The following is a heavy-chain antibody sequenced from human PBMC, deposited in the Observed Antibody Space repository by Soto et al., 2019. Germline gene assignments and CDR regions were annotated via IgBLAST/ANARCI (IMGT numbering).Heavy chain of an antibody. CDR1: GYSFTSYW. V-gene: IGHV5-10-1*01. D-gene: IGHD4-17*01. CDR3: ARRPFISAGEWLFFDY. CDR2: IDPSDSYT. Sequence: ESLRISCRGAGYSFTSYWISWVRQMPGKGLEWMGRIDPSDSYTSYSPSFQGHVTISADKSISTAYLQWSSLKASDTAMYYCARRPFISAGEWLFFDYWGQGTLVTVYS. J-gene: IGHJ4*02.